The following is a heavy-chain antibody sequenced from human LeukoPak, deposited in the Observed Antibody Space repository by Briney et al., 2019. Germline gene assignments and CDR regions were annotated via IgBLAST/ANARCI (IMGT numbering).Heavy chain of an antibody. Sequence: GGSLRLSCAASGFTFSSYSMNWVRQAPGKGLEWVSSISSSSSYIYYADSVKGRFTISRDNAKNSLYLQMNSLRAEDTAVYYCARGGIVVVPAATPLDYWGQGTLVTVSS. CDR2: ISSSSSYI. CDR1: GFTFSSYS. J-gene: IGHJ4*02. CDR3: ARGGIVVVPAATPLDY. D-gene: IGHD2-2*01. V-gene: IGHV3-21*04.